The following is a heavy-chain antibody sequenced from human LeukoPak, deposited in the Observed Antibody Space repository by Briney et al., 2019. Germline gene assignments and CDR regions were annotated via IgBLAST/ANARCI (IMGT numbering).Heavy chain of an antibody. D-gene: IGHD3-10*01. V-gene: IGHV3-23*01. Sequence: AGGSLRLSCAASGFFVSNNYMSWVRQAPGKGLEWVSAISGSGGSTYYADSVKGRFTISRDNSKNTLYLQMNSLRAEDTAVYYCAKPMVRGGRAYYFDYWGQGTLVTVSS. CDR3: AKPMVRGGRAYYFDY. CDR1: GFFVSNNY. J-gene: IGHJ4*02. CDR2: ISGSGGST.